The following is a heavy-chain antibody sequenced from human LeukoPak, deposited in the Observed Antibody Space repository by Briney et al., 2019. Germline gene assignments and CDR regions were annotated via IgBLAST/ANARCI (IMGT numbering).Heavy chain of an antibody. CDR2: FYYSGST. Sequence: SETLSLTCTVSGGSINSSIYYWGWIRQPPGKGLEWIGTFYYSGSTYYNPSLKSRVTISVDTSKNQFSLKLRSVTAADTAVYYRARSSLVGGNSFDYWGQGTLVTVSS. D-gene: IGHD1-26*01. CDR3: ARSSLVGGNSFDY. J-gene: IGHJ4*02. V-gene: IGHV4-39*01. CDR1: GGSINSSIYY.